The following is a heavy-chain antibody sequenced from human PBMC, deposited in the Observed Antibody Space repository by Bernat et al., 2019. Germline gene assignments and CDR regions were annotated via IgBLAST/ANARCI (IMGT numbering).Heavy chain of an antibody. J-gene: IGHJ4*02. D-gene: IGHD2-2*01. CDR1: GFTFSSYG. V-gene: IGHV3-33*01. CDR3: ARDQRSGTNPFDY. CDR2: IWYDGSNK. Sequence: QVQLVESGGGVVQPGRSLRLSCAASGFTFSSYGMHWVRQAPDKGLEWVAVIWYDGSNKYYADSVKGRFTISRDNSKNTLYLQMNSLRAEDTAVYYCARDQRSGTNPFDYWGQGTLVTVSS.